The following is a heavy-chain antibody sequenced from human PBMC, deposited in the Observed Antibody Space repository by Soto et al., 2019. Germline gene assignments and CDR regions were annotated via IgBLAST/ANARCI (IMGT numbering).Heavy chain of an antibody. CDR2: IYHSGST. V-gene: IGHV4-4*02. D-gene: IGHD2-15*01. CDR3: ARREGDCRGGSCPFYHD. Sequence: QVQLQESGPGLVKPSETLSLTCAVSGGSISSNNWWSWVRQTPGKGLEWIGEIYHSGSTNYNPSLKVRATISLDKSKNQFSLSLTSMTAAATAVYHCARREGDCRGGSCPFYHDWGQGTLVTASS. J-gene: IGHJ4*02. CDR1: GGSISSNNW.